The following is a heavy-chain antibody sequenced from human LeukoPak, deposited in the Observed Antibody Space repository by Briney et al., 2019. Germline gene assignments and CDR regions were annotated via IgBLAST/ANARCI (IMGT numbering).Heavy chain of an antibody. Sequence: SVKVSCKASGGTFSSYAISWVRQAPGQGLEWMGRIIPIVGTANYAQKFQGRVTITTDESTSTAYMELSSLRSEDTAVYYCARDRGYCSGGSCSAKDYWGQGTLVTVSS. CDR2: IIPIVGTA. D-gene: IGHD2-15*01. J-gene: IGHJ4*02. CDR3: ARDRGYCSGGSCSAKDY. CDR1: GGTFSSYA. V-gene: IGHV1-69*05.